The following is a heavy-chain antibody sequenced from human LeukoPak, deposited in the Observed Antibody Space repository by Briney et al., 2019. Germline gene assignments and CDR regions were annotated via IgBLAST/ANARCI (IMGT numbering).Heavy chain of an antibody. D-gene: IGHD1-26*01. J-gene: IGHJ4*02. CDR2: ISSSSSYI. CDR3: ASSGSYRFDY. V-gene: IGHV3-21*01. CDR1: GFTFSGYP. Sequence: GKSLRLSCAASGFTFSGYPIHWVRQAPGKGLEWVSSISSSSSYIYYADSVKGRFTISRDNAKNSLYLQMNSLRDEDTAVYYCASSGSYRFDYWGQGTLVTVSS.